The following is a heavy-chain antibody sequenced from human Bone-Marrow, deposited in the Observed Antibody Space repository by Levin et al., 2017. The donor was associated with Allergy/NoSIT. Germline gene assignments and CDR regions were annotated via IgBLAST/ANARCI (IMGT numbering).Heavy chain of an antibody. V-gene: IGHV4-34*01. Sequence: SETLSLTCAVYGGSFSGYYWSWIRQPPGKGLEWIGEISHSGSTKYHPSFKSRVTISVDTSKNQFSLKLTSVTAADTAVYYCARGFDFLFGVGLGYGQGSAYGSYYFDYWGQGTLVTVSS. J-gene: IGHJ4*02. CDR1: GGSFSGYY. CDR3: ARGFDFLFGVGLGYGQGSAYGSYYFDY. CDR2: ISHSGST. D-gene: IGHD3/OR15-3a*01.